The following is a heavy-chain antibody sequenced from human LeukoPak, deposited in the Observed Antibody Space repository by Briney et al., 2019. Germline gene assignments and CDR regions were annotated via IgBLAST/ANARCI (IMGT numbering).Heavy chain of an antibody. D-gene: IGHD5-24*01. J-gene: IGHJ3*01. CDR2: ISGSGDIT. Sequence: GRSLRLSCAPSAFTFNNYAISCVRQAPGEWLEWDSFISGSGDITYYADSVKGRFTISRDNYKNTLYLQMNGLRAEDTARYYCARRRDGYNSGAFHVWGRGTMVTVSS. CDR3: ARRRDGYNSGAFHV. V-gene: IGHV3-23*01. CDR1: AFTFNNYA.